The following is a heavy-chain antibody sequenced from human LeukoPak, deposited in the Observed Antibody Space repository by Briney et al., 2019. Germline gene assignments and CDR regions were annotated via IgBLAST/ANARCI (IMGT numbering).Heavy chain of an antibody. Sequence: PGRSLRLSCAASGFTFSSYAMHWVRQAPGKGLEWVAVISYDGSNKYYADSVKGRFTISRDNSKNTLYLQMNSLRAEDTAVYYCARDGAYDYVWGSYRTNWFDPWGQETLVTVSS. CDR1: GFTFSSYA. J-gene: IGHJ5*02. CDR2: ISYDGSNK. CDR3: ARDGAYDYVWGSYRTNWFDP. V-gene: IGHV3-30-3*01. D-gene: IGHD3-16*02.